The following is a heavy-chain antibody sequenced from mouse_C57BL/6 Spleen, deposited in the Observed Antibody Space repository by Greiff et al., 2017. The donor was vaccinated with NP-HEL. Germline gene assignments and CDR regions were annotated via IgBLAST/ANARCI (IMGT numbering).Heavy chain of an antibody. CDR1: GYAFSSSW. J-gene: IGHJ4*01. V-gene: IGHV1-82*01. D-gene: IGHD1-1*01. CDR3: ASRYYDGSSYKAMDY. Sequence: QVQLQQSGPELVKPGASVKISCKASGYAFSSSWLNWVKQRPGKGLEWIGRIYPGDGDTNYNGKFKGKATLTADKSSRTAYMQLSSLTSADSAVYFSASRYYDGSSYKAMDYWGQGTSGTVSS. CDR2: IYPGDGDT.